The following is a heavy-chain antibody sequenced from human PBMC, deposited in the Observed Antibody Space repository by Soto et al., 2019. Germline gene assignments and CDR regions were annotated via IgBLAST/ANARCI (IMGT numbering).Heavy chain of an antibody. CDR2: ISQSGRT. V-gene: IGHV4-39*01. D-gene: IGHD3-3*01. Sequence: QLQLQESGPGLVKPSETLTLTCTVSGGFISRSTYYWGWIRQPPGKGLEWIGSISQSGRTYYNPSLKSRVTISVDTSKSQFSLKVKYVTAADTALYYCHIRFLEWSQYYRDLDVWGQGTTVTVSS. CDR3: HIRFLEWSQYYRDLDV. CDR1: GGFISRSTYY. J-gene: IGHJ6*02.